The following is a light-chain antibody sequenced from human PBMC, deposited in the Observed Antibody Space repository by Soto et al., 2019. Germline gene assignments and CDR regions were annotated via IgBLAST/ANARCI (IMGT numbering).Light chain of an antibody. CDR3: QQYGSSPIT. CDR2: LTS. Sequence: IVWTQSPATLSSFPGDRVALSCRASQAVNTRLAWYQHKPGQAPRLLIYLTSNRAAGIPARFSGSGSGTDFTLTISRLEPEDFALYHCQQYGSSPITFGQGTRLEIK. J-gene: IGKJ5*01. CDR1: QAVNTR. V-gene: IGKV3-20*01.